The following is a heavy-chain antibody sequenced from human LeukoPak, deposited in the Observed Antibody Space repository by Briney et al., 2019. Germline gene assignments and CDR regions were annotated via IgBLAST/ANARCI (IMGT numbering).Heavy chain of an antibody. J-gene: IGHJ4*02. V-gene: IGHV4-34*01. CDR2: INHSGST. CDR1: GGSFSGYY. Sequence: PSEALSLTCAVYGGSFSGYYWSWIRQPPGKGLEWIGEINHSGSTNYNPSLKSRVTISVDTSKHQFSLKLSSVTAADTAVYYCARALRSSGYYYRPWGQGTLVTVSS. CDR3: ARALRSSGYYYRP. D-gene: IGHD3-22*01.